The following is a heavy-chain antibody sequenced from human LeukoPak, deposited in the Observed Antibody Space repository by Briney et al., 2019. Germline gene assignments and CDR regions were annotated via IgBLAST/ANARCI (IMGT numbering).Heavy chain of an antibody. D-gene: IGHD3-22*01. V-gene: IGHV3-21*01. CDR2: ISSSSSYI. CDR1: GFTFSSYS. J-gene: IGHJ4*02. Sequence: PGGSLRLSCAASGFTFSSYSMNWVRQAPGKGLEWVSSISSSSSYIYYADSVKGRFTISRDNAKNSLYLQMNSLRAEDTAVYYCASQKENFYDSSGNKWGQGTLVTVSS. CDR3: ASQKENFYDSSGNK.